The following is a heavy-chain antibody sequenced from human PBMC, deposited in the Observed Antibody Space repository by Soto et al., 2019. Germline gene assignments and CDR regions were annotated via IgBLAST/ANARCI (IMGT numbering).Heavy chain of an antibody. CDR3: AKDLWNIAQYCTNGVCPRFYYYYYYGMDV. CDR1: GFTFSSYG. V-gene: IGHV3-30*18. Sequence: RLSCAASGFTFSSYGMHWVRQAPGKGLEWVAVISYDGSNKYYADSVKGRFTISRDNSKNTLYLQMNSLRAEDTAVYYCAKDLWNIAQYCTNGVCPRFYYYYYYGMDVWGQGTTVTVSS. J-gene: IGHJ6*02. CDR2: ISYDGSNK. D-gene: IGHD2-8*01.